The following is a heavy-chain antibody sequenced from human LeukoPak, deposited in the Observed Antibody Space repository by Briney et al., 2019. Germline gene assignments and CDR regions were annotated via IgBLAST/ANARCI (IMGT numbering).Heavy chain of an antibody. CDR2: ISVSAGST. D-gene: IGHD6-13*01. J-gene: IGHJ4*02. Sequence: PGGSLRLSCAASGFTFSTYAMSWVRQAPGKGLEWVSAISVSAGSTYYADSVKGRLTISRDNSKNTLYLQMNSLRAEDTAVYYCATGSVRYSASWYSQEGDYWGQGTLVTVSS. CDR3: ATGSVRYSASWYSQEGDY. V-gene: IGHV3-23*01. CDR1: GFTFSTYA.